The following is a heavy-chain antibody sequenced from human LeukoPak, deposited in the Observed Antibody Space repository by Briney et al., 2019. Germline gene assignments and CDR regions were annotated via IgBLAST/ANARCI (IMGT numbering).Heavy chain of an antibody. CDR2: IYTSGST. CDR1: GGSISGYY. D-gene: IGHD6-19*01. Sequence: SETLSLTCTVSGGSISGYYWSWIRQPAGKGLEWIGRIYTSGSTNYNPSLKSRLTMSVDTSKNQFSLKLSSVTAADTAVYYCARDLSSGWYWAFDIWGQGTMVTVSS. J-gene: IGHJ3*02. CDR3: ARDLSSGWYWAFDI. V-gene: IGHV4-4*07.